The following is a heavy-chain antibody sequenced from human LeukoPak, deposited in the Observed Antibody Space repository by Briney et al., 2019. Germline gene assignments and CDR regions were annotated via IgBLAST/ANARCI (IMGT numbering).Heavy chain of an antibody. V-gene: IGHV3-30*18. Sequence: GSSLRLSCAASGFTFSSYGMHWVRQAPGKGLEWVAGISYDGSNKYYADSVKGRFTISRDNSKNTLYLQMNSLRADDTAVYYCAKDVMWQYLDYWGQGALVTVSS. CDR2: ISYDGSNK. D-gene: IGHD2/OR15-2a*01. J-gene: IGHJ4*02. CDR1: GFTFSSYG. CDR3: AKDVMWQYLDY.